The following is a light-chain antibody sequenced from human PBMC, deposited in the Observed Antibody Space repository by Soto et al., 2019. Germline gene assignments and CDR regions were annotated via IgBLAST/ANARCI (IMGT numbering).Light chain of an antibody. CDR1: SSNIGRNT. V-gene: IGLV1-44*01. CDR3: AAWDDSLNGLV. J-gene: IGLJ1*01. Sequence: QSVLTQPPSASGTPGQRVTISCSGSSSNIGRNTVDWYQHLPGTAPKLLIYSNDQRPSGVPDRFSGSKSGTSASLAISGRQSEDEADYYCAAWDDSLNGLVFGTGTQLTVL. CDR2: SND.